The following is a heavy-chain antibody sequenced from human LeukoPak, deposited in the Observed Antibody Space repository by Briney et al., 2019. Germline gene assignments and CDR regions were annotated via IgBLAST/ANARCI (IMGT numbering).Heavy chain of an antibody. CDR1: GGTFSSYA. J-gene: IGHJ5*02. Sequence: GASVKVSCKASGGTFSSYAISWVRQAPGQGLEWMGRTIPILGIANYAQKFQGRVTITADKSTSTAYMELSSLRSEDTAVYYCARDRYYGSGSYYNVNWFDPWGQGTLVTVSS. V-gene: IGHV1-69*04. D-gene: IGHD3-10*01. CDR2: TIPILGIA. CDR3: ARDRYYGSGSYYNVNWFDP.